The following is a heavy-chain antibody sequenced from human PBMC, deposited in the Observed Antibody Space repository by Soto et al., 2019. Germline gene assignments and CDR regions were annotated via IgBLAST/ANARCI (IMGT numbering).Heavy chain of an antibody. CDR3: ARGNHRWLQLWYFDL. V-gene: IGHV1-69*12. CDR1: GGTFSSYT. J-gene: IGHJ2*01. Sequence: QVQLVQSGAEVKKPGSSVTVSCKASGGTFSSYTISWVRQAPGQGLEWMGGIIPIFGTANYAQKFQGRVTITADESTRTAYMEWSSLRSEDTAVYYCARGNHRWLQLWYFDLWCRGTLVTVSS. CDR2: IIPIFGTA. D-gene: IGHD5-12*01.